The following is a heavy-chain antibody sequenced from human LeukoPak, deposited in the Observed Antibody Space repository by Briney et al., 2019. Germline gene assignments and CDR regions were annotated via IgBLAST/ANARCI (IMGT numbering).Heavy chain of an antibody. CDR1: GYRFTTDY. V-gene: IGHV5-51*01. J-gene: IGHJ4*02. CDR3: ARSSVDTAMVTLDY. D-gene: IGHD5-18*01. CDR2: IYPDDSET. Sequence: GESLKISCKASGYRFTTDYIGWVRQMPGKGLEWMGIIYPDDSETNYSPSFQGQVSISADKSISTAYLQWSSLKASDTAMYYCARSSVDTAMVTLDYWGQGTLVTVSS.